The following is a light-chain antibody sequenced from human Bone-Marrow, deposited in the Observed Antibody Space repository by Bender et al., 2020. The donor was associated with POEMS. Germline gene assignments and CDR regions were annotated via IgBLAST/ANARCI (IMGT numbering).Light chain of an antibody. CDR1: SSNIGAGFD. Sequence: QSELTQPPSVSGAPGQRVTISCTGSSSNIGAGFDVHWYQQLPGTAPKLLIYGNTHRPAGAPDRFSASRSGASAYLTNTRRRGEDEADYYCQSSGSTWGVYISGSGT. CDR3: QSSGSTWGVYI. V-gene: IGLV1-40*01. CDR2: GNT. J-gene: IGLJ1*01.